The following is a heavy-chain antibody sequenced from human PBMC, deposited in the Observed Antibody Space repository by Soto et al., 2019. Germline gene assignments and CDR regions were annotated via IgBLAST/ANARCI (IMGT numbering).Heavy chain of an antibody. V-gene: IGHV3-53*04. CDR1: GFTVSSNY. Sequence: EAQLVESGGGLVQPGGSLRLSCAASGFTVSSNYMSWVRQAPGKGLEWVSVIYSGGRTYYADSVKGRFTISRHNSKNTLYLQMNSLRAEDTAVDYCARGGDSCDADYYFDYWGQGTLVTVSS. D-gene: IGHD5-12*01. J-gene: IGHJ4*02. CDR2: IYSGGRT. CDR3: ARGGDSCDADYYFDY.